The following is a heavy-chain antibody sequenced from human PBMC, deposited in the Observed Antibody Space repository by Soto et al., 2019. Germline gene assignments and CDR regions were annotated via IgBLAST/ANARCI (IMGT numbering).Heavy chain of an antibody. J-gene: IGHJ4*02. Sequence: ASVKGSCKASGYTFTSYYMHWVRQAPGQGLEWMGIINPSGGSTSYAQKFQGRVTMTRDTSTSTVYMELSSLRSEDTAVYYCAGSDYGLYYFDYWGQGTLVTVSS. D-gene: IGHD4-17*01. CDR1: GYTFTSYY. CDR3: AGSDYGLYYFDY. V-gene: IGHV1-46*01. CDR2: INPSGGST.